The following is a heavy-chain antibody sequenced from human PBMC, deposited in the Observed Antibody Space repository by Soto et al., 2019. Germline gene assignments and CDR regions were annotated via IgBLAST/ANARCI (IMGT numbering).Heavy chain of an antibody. D-gene: IGHD2-2*01. CDR3: ARGGVSDCSSTSCYFSWFDP. CDR1: GGSFSGYY. CDR2: INHSGST. Sequence: QVQLQQWGAGLLKPSETLSLTCAVYGGSFSGYYWSWIRQPPGKGLEWIGEINHSGSTNYNPSLKSRVTISVDTSKNQFSLKLSSVTAADTAVYYCARGGVSDCSSTSCYFSWFDPWGQGTLVTVSS. J-gene: IGHJ5*02. V-gene: IGHV4-34*01.